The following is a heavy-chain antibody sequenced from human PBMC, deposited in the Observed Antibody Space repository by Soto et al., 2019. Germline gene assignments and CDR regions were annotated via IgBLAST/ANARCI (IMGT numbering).Heavy chain of an antibody. CDR2: ISYDGSNK. Sequence: QVQLVESGGGVVQPGRSLRLSCAASGFTFSSYAMHWVRQAPGKGLEWVAVISYDGSNKYYADSVKGRFTISRDKSKNTPYLQMNSLRAEDTAVYYGARESEYSSSCDYWGQGTLVTVSS. V-gene: IGHV3-30-3*01. D-gene: IGHD6-6*01. CDR1: GFTFSSYA. CDR3: ARESEYSSSCDY. J-gene: IGHJ4*02.